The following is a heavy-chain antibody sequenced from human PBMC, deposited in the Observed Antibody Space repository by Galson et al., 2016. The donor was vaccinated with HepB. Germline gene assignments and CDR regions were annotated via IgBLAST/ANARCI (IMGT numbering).Heavy chain of an antibody. J-gene: IGHJ4*02. CDR2: VNGDGTNI. CDR3: ARDCVFTLSKGVPFDH. Sequence: SLRLSCAVSGFTFSNYWMHWVRQAPGKGLMWISRVNGDGTNIAYADSVKGRFTISRDNAKDTIYLEMDGLRAEDTAVYYCARDCVFTLSKGVPFDHWGQGTPVTVSS. D-gene: IGHD3-22*01. CDR1: GFTFSNYW. V-gene: IGHV3-74*01.